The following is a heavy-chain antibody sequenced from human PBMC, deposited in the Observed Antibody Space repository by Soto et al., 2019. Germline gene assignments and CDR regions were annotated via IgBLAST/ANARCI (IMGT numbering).Heavy chain of an antibody. CDR2: IYYRGSN. CDR1: GIFC. V-gene: IGHV4-59*01. J-gene: IGHJ4*01. CDR3: ARVTVLRFLRYFDF. Sequence: GIFCGGCIRQQPGKGLEWIGYIYYRGSNNYTAALKSRVTISGDTSKNQFSLKLSSVTAADTAVYFCARVTVLRFLRYFDFWGQGTLVTVSS. D-gene: IGHD3-3*01.